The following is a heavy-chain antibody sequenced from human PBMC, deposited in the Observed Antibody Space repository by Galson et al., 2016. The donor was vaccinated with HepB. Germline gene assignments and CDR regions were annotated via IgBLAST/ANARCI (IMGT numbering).Heavy chain of an antibody. CDR2: INPNTGNP. D-gene: IGHD1-1*01. Sequence: SVKVSCKASGYRFIEYGVNWVRQAPGQGVEWMGWINPNTGNPTYAQGFTGRFVFSSDTSVTTAYLQISGLAPDDSAIYFCARGPTGALDYWGQGTLVTVAS. CDR1: GYRFIEYG. J-gene: IGHJ4*02. CDR3: ARGPTGALDY. V-gene: IGHV7-4-1*02.